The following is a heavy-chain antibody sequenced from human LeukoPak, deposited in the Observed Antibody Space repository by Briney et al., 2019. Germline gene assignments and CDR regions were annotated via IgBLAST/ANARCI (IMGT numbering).Heavy chain of an antibody. Sequence: PGGSLRLSCAASGFTFSSYAMHWVRQAPGKGLEWVAVISYDGSNKYYADSVKGRFTISRDNSKNTLYLQMSSLRAEDTAVYYCARTDSSSGAFGAFDIWGQGTMVTVSS. CDR3: ARTDSSSGAFGAFDI. CDR1: GFTFSSYA. D-gene: IGHD6-13*01. CDR2: ISYDGSNK. V-gene: IGHV3-30*04. J-gene: IGHJ3*02.